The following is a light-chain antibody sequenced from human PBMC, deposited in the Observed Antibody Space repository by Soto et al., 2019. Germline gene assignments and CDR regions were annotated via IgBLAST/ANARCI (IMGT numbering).Light chain of an antibody. CDR1: QSVSSL. CDR3: QQRSDWPWT. Sequence: EIVLTQSPATLYSSPGERATLSCGASQSVSSLLAWYQQKPGQAPRLLIYAASNRATGIPARFSGSGSGTDFTLTISSLEPEDFAVYYCQQRSDWPWTCGQGTKVEI. J-gene: IGKJ1*01. V-gene: IGKV3-11*01. CDR2: AAS.